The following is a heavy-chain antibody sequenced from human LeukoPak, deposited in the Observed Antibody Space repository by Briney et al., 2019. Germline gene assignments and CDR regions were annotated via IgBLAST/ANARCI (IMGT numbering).Heavy chain of an antibody. V-gene: IGHV3-7*01. CDR3: ARGPGDFDASDI. Sequence: GGSLRLSCAASGFTFSSYCMSWVRGAPGKGAEWVAHIKENGNEQYYADSVKGRFTISRDNVKQSLGLQMNSLRVEDTAVYYCARGPGDFDASDIWGQGTMVTVSS. CDR1: GFTFSSYC. CDR2: IKENGNEQ. J-gene: IGHJ3*02. D-gene: IGHD1-14*01.